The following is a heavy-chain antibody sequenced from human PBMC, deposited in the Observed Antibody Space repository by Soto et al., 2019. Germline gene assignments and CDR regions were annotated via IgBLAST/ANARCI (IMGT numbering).Heavy chain of an antibody. CDR3: ARIRRTFDLYGLDV. Sequence: PGGSLRLSCAASGFTFSSYEMNWVRQAPGKGLEWVSYISSSGSTIYYADSVKGRFTISRDNAKNSLYLQMNSLRAEDTAVYYCARIRRTFDLYGLDVWGQGTTVTVSS. J-gene: IGHJ6*02. V-gene: IGHV3-48*03. CDR1: GFTFSSYE. CDR2: ISSSGSTI.